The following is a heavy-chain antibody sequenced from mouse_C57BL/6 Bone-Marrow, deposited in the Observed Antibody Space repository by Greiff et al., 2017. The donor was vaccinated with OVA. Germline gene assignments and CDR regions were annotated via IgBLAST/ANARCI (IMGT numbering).Heavy chain of an antibody. CDR3: ARYSGWFAY. V-gene: IGHV1-26*01. CDR1: GYTFTDYY. CDR2: INPNNGGT. J-gene: IGHJ3*01. D-gene: IGHD3-2*02. Sequence: EVQLQQSGPELVKPGASVKISCKASGYTFTDYYMNWVKQSHGKSLEWIGDINPNNGGTSYNQKFKGKATLTVDKSSSTAYMELRSLTSEDSAVYYCARYSGWFAYWGQGTLVTVSA.